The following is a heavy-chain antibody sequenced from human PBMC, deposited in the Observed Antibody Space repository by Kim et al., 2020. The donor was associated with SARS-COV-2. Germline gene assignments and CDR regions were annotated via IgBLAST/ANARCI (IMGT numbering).Heavy chain of an antibody. CDR1: GFTVSSNY. V-gene: IGHV3-66*02. J-gene: IGHJ4*02. Sequence: GGSLRLSCTASGFTVSSNYMSWVRQAPGKGLEWVSVIYPVGTTYYGDSVKGRFTISRDNSQNTLYLQMNSLRAEDTAVYFCATFYGSGTYYDYYWGQGTLVTVSS. CDR2: IYPVGTT. CDR3: ATFYGSGTYYDYY. D-gene: IGHD3-10*01.